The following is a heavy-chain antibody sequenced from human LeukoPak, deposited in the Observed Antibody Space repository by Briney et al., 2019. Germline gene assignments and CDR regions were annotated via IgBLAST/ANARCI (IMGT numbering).Heavy chain of an antibody. J-gene: IGHJ5*02. CDR2: IDDSGNT. V-gene: IGHV4-59*01. CDR3: ARDRSGFDP. Sequence: SETLSLTCTVSGGSISRYYWSWIRRPPGKGLEWIGYIDDSGNTNYNPSLKSQVTISVDKSKNQFSLKLSFVTAADTAMYYCARDRSGFDPWGQGTLATVSS. CDR1: GGSISRYY.